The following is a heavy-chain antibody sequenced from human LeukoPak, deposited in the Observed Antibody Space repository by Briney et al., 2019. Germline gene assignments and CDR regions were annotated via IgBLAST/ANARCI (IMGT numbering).Heavy chain of an antibody. CDR1: GVSLSSHG. CDR3: ARAYYYDSSFDY. J-gene: IGHJ4*02. V-gene: IGHV3-30*02. D-gene: IGHD3-22*01. CDR2: TWSDGRSE. Sequence: GGSLRLSCVVSGVSLSSHGMHWVRQAPGKGLEWLTFTWSDGRSEYYADSVKGRFTVSRDNSKNTVYLQMNSLRAEDTAVYYCARAYYYDSSFDYWGQGTLVTVSS.